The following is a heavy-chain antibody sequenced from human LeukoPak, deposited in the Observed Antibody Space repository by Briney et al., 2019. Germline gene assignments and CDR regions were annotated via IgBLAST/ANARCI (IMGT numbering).Heavy chain of an antibody. CDR2: ISYDGSNK. V-gene: IGHV3-30*03. CDR1: GFTFSSYG. Sequence: GGSLRLSCAASGFTFSSYGMHWVRQAPGKGLEWVAVISYDGSNKYYADSVKGRFTISRDNSKNTLYLQMNSLRAEDTAVYYCARDRYSYGNELPDYWGQGTLVTVSS. CDR3: ARDRYSYGNELPDY. D-gene: IGHD5-18*01. J-gene: IGHJ4*02.